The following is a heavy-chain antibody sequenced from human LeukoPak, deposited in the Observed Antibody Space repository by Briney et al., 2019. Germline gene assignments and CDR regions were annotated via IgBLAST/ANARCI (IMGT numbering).Heavy chain of an antibody. J-gene: IGHJ4*02. CDR3: AKLGSGSGYPYYFDY. V-gene: IGHV3-23*01. CDR1: GFTFSSYR. CDR2: ISGSGGST. Sequence: GGSLRLSCAASGFTFSSYRMNWVRQAPGKGLEWVSAISGSGGSTYYADSVKGRFTISRDNSKNTLYLQMNSLRAEDTAVYYCAKLGSGSGYPYYFDYWGQGTLVTVSS. D-gene: IGHD3-22*01.